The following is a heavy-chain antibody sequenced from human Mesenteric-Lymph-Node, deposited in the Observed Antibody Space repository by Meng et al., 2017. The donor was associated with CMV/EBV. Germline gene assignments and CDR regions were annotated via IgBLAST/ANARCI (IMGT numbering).Heavy chain of an antibody. CDR1: GYSFTDYY. J-gene: IGHJ4*02. CDR2: INPNSGGT. CDR3: ARDPETLPEVPAALDY. Sequence: ASVKVSCKASGYSFTDYYIHWVRQAPGQGLEWMGWINPNSGGTNFAQKFQDRVTMTREKSSRTAYMELSRLRSDDTAVYYCARDPETLPEVPAALDYWGQGTLVTVSS. V-gene: IGHV1-2*02. D-gene: IGHD2-2*01.